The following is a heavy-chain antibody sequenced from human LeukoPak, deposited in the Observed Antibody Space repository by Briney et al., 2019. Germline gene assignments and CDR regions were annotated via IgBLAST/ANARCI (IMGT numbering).Heavy chain of an antibody. J-gene: IGHJ4*02. D-gene: IGHD3-16*01. Sequence: SVKVSCKASGFTFTSSAVQWVRQARGQRLEWIGWIVVGSGNTNYAQKFQERVTITRDMSTSTAYMELSSLRSEDTAVYYCAADSMAGGSYQSFDYWGQGTQVTVSS. CDR2: IVVGSGNT. CDR1: GFTFTSSA. V-gene: IGHV1-58*01. CDR3: AADSMAGGSYQSFDY.